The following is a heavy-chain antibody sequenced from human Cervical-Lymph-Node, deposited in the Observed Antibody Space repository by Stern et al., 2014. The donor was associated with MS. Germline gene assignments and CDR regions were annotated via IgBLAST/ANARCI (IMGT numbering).Heavy chain of an antibody. CDR1: GGSIIRGNY. Sequence: QLQLQESGPAVVKTSETLSLICSVSGGSIIRGNYWNWIRQAPGKGLEWIGNLYHSGDTHYNPSLRSRVTISVDTSEKQFSLRLTSLTAADTAVYYCAMQRSAWSSFDYWGQGALVTVSP. CDR3: AMQRSAWSSFDY. D-gene: IGHD6-19*01. CDR2: LYHSGDT. J-gene: IGHJ4*02. V-gene: IGHV4-39*01.